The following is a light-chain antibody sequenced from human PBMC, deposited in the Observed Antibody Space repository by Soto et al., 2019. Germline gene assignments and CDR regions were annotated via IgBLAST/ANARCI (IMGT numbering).Light chain of an antibody. J-gene: IGKJ1*01. V-gene: IGKV2-28*01. CDR3: MQAMQAPRT. CDR2: LGS. Sequence: DIVLTQSPLSLPVTPGEPASISCRSSQSLLHSNGNIYLDWYLQNPGQSPQFLIYLGSIRASGVPGRFSGSGAGTDFTLKITRVEAEDVGVYYCMQAMQAPRTFGLGTKVEIK. CDR1: QSLLHSNGNIY.